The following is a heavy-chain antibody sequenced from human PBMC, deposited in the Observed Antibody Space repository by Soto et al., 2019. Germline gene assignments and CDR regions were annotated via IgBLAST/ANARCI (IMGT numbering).Heavy chain of an antibody. CDR2: IYYSGTT. Sequence: QVQLQESGPGLVKPSQTLSLTCTVSGGSISSGGYYWSWIRQHPGKALEWIGYIYYSGTTYYNPSLKSRVPITVDTTKNQFSMKLNSVIAADTAVYYCARSVFPWGQGTLVTVSS. V-gene: IGHV4-31*03. CDR1: GGSISSGGYY. J-gene: IGHJ5*02. CDR3: ARSVFP.